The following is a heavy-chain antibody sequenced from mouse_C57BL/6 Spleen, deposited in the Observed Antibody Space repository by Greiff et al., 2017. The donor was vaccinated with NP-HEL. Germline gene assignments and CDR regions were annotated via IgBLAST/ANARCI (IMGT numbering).Heavy chain of an antibody. V-gene: IGHV1-52*01. CDR1: GYTFTSYW. Sequence: QVQLKQPGAELVRPGSSVKLSCKASGYTFTSYWMHWVKQRPIQGLEWIGNIDPSDSETHYNQKFKDKATLTVDKSSSTAYMQLSSLTSEDSAVYYCARGEDYSWFAYWGQGTLVTVSA. CDR3: ARGEDYSWFAY. CDR2: IDPSDSET. J-gene: IGHJ3*01. D-gene: IGHD1-1*01.